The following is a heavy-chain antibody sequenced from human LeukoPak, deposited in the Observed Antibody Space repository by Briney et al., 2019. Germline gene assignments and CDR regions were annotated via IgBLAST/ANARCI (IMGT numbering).Heavy chain of an antibody. J-gene: IGHJ3*02. D-gene: IGHD3-10*01. V-gene: IGHV5-51*01. CDR2: IYPDDSDI. Sequence: GESLKISCKGSGYSFTDYWIGWVRPMPGEGLQWMWIIYPDDSDIRYSPSFQGQVTISADKSIITAYLQWSSLKASDTAMYYCARHGRGSRSPNAFDIWGQGTMVTVSS. CDR3: ARHGRGSRSPNAFDI. CDR1: GYSFTDYW.